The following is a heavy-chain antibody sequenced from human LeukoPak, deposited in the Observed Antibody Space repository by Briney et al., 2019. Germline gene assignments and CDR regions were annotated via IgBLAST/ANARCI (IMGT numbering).Heavy chain of an antibody. V-gene: IGHV3-21*01. CDR2: ISSSSSYI. Sequence: RAGGSLRLSCAASGFTFSSYSMTWVRQAPGKGLEGVSSISSSSSYIYYADSVKGRFTISRDNAKNSLYLQMNSLRAEDTAVYYCARAALYYDFWSGYYDYWGQGTLVTVSS. CDR3: ARAALYYDFWSGYYDY. CDR1: GFTFSSYS. J-gene: IGHJ4*02. D-gene: IGHD3-3*01.